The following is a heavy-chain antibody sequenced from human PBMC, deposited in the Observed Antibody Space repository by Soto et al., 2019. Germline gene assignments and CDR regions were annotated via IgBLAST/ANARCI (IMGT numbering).Heavy chain of an antibody. J-gene: IGHJ6*02. V-gene: IGHV3-21*01. D-gene: IGHD5-18*01. CDR1: GFTFSSYS. Sequence: GSLRLSCAASGFTFSSYSMNLVRQAPGKVLEWVSSISSSSSYIYYADSVKGRFTISRDNAKNSLYLQMNSLRAEDTAVYYCARDGGRDTAMAYYYYYGMDVWGQGTTVTVSS. CDR3: ARDGGRDTAMAYYYYYGMDV. CDR2: ISSSSSYI.